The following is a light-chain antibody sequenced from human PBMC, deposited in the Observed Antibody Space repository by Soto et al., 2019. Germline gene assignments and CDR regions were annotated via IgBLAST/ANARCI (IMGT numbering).Light chain of an antibody. J-gene: IGLJ3*02. CDR3: QSYDSSLSGWV. CDR2: GNS. V-gene: IGLV1-40*01. CDR1: SSNIGAGYD. Sequence: VLTQPPSVSGAPGQRVTISCTGSSSNIGAGYDVHWYQQLPGTAPKLLIYGNSNRPSGVPDRFSGSKSGTSASLAITGLQAEDESDYYCQSYDSSLSGWVFGGGTKLTVL.